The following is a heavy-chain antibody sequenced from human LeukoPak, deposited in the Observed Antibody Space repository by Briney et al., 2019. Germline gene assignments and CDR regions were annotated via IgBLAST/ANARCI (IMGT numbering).Heavy chain of an antibody. J-gene: IGHJ4*02. CDR1: GGSFSGYY. V-gene: IGHV4-34*01. CDR2: INHSGST. D-gene: IGHD6-13*01. Sequence: SETLSLTCAAYGGSFSGYYWSWIRQPPGKGLEWIGEINHSGSTNYNPSLKSRVTISVDTSKNQFSLKLSSVTAADTAVYYCARVKGRAAGVTDYWGQGTLVTVSS. CDR3: ARVKGRAAGVTDY.